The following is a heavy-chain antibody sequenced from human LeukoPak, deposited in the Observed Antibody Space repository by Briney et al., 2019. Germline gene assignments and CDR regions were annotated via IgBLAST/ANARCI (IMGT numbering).Heavy chain of an antibody. Sequence: SETLSLTCTVSGGSISSYYWSWIRQPPGKGLEWIGYIYYSGSTNYNPSLKSRVTISVDTSKNQFSLKLSSVTAADTAVYYCARDTNHYGSGDDAFDIWGQGTMVTVSS. CDR3: ARDTNHYGSGDDAFDI. CDR1: GGSISSYY. CDR2: IYYSGST. D-gene: IGHD3-10*01. J-gene: IGHJ3*02. V-gene: IGHV4-59*01.